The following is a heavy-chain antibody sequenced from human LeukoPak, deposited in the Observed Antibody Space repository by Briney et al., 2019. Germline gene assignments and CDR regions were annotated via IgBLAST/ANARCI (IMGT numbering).Heavy chain of an antibody. CDR3: ARGEVDTAMARGFFFDY. J-gene: IGHJ4*02. V-gene: IGHV4-59*12. Sequence: SETLSLTCTVSGGPISSYYWSWIRQPPGKGLEWIGYIYYSGRTNYNPSLQSRVTISVDTTKNQFSLKLSSVTAADTAVYYRARGEVDTAMARGFFFDYWGQGTLVTVSS. D-gene: IGHD5-18*01. CDR2: IYYSGRT. CDR1: GGPISSYY.